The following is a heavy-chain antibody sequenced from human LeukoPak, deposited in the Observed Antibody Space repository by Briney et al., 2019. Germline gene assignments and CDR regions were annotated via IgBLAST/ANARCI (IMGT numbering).Heavy chain of an antibody. CDR3: ARGSTARYYYDSSGYYRGAVDY. Sequence: ASVKVSCKASGYTFTTYGISWVRQAPGQGLEWMGWISAYNGKTNYAQKLQGRVTMTTDTSTSTAYMELRSLRSDDTAVYYCARGSTARYYYDSSGYYRGAVDYWGQGTLVTISS. CDR1: GYTFTTYG. J-gene: IGHJ4*02. CDR2: ISAYNGKT. V-gene: IGHV1-18*01. D-gene: IGHD3-22*01.